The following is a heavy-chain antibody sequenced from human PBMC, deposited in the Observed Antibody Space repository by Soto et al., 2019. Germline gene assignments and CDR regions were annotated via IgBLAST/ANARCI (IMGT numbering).Heavy chain of an antibody. CDR3: ARNGRTFDL. CDR1: GFTLSDYD. J-gene: IGHJ5*02. CDR2: ITSSAGTT. D-gene: IGHD1-7*01. Sequence: QVQLVESGGGLVKPGGSLRLSCAASGFTLSDYDMTWIRQAPGKGLEWVSYITSSAGTTYYADSVKGRFTISRDSAKSSLYLQMNSLRAEDTAVYYCARNGRTFDLWGQGTLVTVSS. V-gene: IGHV3-11*01.